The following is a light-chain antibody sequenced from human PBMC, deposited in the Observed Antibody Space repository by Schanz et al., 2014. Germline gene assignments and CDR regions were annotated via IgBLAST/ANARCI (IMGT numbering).Light chain of an antibody. J-gene: IGLJ3*02. Sequence: QSALTQPASVSGSPGQSITLSCTGTSSDVGGYNYVSWYQHHPGKAPKLMIYEGSKRPSGVSSRFSGSKSANTASLTISGLQAEDEADYYCFSYAGRNTYVFGGGTKLTVL. V-gene: IGLV2-14*01. CDR1: SSDVGGYNY. CDR2: EGS. CDR3: FSYAGRNTYV.